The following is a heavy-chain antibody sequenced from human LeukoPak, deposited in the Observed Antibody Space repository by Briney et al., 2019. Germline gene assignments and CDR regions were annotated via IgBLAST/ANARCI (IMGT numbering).Heavy chain of an antibody. D-gene: IGHD2-2*01. V-gene: IGHV1-2*02. Sequence: ASVTVSFKASGYTFTGYHMHWVRQAPGQGLEWMGWINPNSGGTNYAQKFQGRVTMTRDTSISTAHMELSRLRSDDTAVYYCARHSSTSLDYWGQGTLVTVSS. J-gene: IGHJ4*02. CDR2: INPNSGGT. CDR3: ARHSSTSLDY. CDR1: GYTFTGYH.